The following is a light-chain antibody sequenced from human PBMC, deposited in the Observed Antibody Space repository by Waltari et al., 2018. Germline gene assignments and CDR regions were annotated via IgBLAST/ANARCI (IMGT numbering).Light chain of an antibody. CDR3: SSYASGVL. Sequence: QSALTQPVSVSGSPGQSITISCTGANSDIGAYNYVSWYQQHQGKAPQTVSYDVTNRPSGVSYRFSGSKSGNTASLTISGLQAEDEADYYCSSYASGVLFGGGTKLTVL. CDR1: NSDIGAYNY. V-gene: IGLV2-14*03. J-gene: IGLJ2*01. CDR2: DVT.